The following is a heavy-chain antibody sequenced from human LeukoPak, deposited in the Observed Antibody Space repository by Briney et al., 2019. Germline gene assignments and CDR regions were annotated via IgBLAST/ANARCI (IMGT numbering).Heavy chain of an antibody. CDR3: ARDYYYYDSGSYYSNIAN. CDR2: IKQDGSEK. J-gene: IGHJ4*02. V-gene: IGHV3-7*01. D-gene: IGHD3-10*01. Sequence: GGSLRLSCAASGFTFSIYWMSWVRQAPGRGLEWVANIKQDGSEKYYVDSVKGRFTISRDNAKNSLFLQMNSLRAEDTAVYYCARDYYYYDSGSYYSNIANWGQGTLVTVSS. CDR1: GFTFSIYW.